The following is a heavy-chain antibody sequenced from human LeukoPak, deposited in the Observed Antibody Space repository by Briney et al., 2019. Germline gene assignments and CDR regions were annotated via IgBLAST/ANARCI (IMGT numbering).Heavy chain of an antibody. CDR1: GFTFSSYS. CDR2: ISSSSSYI. J-gene: IGHJ6*03. V-gene: IGHV3-21*01. CDR3: ARVVESGFYYYYYMDV. Sequence: PGGSLRLSCAASGFTFSSYSMNWVRQAPGKGLEWVSSISSSSSYIYYADSVKGRFTISRDNAKNSLYLQMNSLRAEDTAVYYCARVVESGFYYYYYMDVWGKGTTVTVSS. D-gene: IGHD1-1*01.